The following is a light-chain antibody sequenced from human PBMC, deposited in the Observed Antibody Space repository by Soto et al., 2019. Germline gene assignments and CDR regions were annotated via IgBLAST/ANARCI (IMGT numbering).Light chain of an antibody. V-gene: IGLV2-14*01. CDR2: EVS. J-gene: IGLJ3*02. CDR1: SSDVGGNKY. CDR3: SSYTGSATLVV. Sequence: QSALTQPASESGSPGQSITISCTGTSSDVGGNKYVSWYQQHPGKAPKLITYEVSNRPSGVSNRFSGSKSGNTASLTISGRQAEDEADYYCSSYTGSATLVVFGGGTKLTVL.